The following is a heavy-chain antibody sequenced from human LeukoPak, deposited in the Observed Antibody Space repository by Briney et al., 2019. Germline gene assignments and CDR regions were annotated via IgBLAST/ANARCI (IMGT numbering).Heavy chain of an antibody. D-gene: IGHD3-10*01. Sequence: PSETLSLTCAVYGGSFSGYYWSWIRQPPGKGLEWIGEINHSGSTNYNPSLKSRVTISVDPSKNQFSLKLSSVTAADTAVYYCARGRPSRARFGELLCFDYWGQGTLVTVSS. CDR3: ARGRPSRARFGELLCFDY. J-gene: IGHJ4*02. CDR2: INHSGST. V-gene: IGHV4-34*01. CDR1: GGSFSGYY.